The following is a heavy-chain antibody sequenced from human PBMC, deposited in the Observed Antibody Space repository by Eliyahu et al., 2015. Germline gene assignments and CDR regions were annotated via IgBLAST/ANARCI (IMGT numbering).Heavy chain of an antibody. D-gene: IGHD2-2*01. Sequence: QLQLQESGPGLVKPSETLSLTCTVSGGSISSSSYYWGWIRQPPGKGPEGVGGIYYSGSTYYNPSLKSRVTISVDTSKNQFSLKLSSVTAADTAVYYCARTYCSSTSCSYDAFDIWGQGTMVTVSS. CDR3: ARTYCSSTSCSYDAFDI. J-gene: IGHJ3*02. V-gene: IGHV4-39*01. CDR1: GGSISSSSYY. CDR2: IYYSGST.